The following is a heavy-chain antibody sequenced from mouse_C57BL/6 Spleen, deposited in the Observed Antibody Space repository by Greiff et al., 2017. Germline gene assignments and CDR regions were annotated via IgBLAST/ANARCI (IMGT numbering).Heavy chain of an antibody. CDR2: ISSGGSYT. Sequence: EVHLVESGGDLVKPGGSLKLSCAASGFTFSSYGMSWVRQTPDKRLEWVATISSGGSYTYYPDSVKGRFTISRDNAKNTLYLQMSSLKSEDTAMYYCAREGMDYWGQGTSVTVSS. CDR3: AREGMDY. CDR1: GFTFSSYG. V-gene: IGHV5-6*01. J-gene: IGHJ4*01.